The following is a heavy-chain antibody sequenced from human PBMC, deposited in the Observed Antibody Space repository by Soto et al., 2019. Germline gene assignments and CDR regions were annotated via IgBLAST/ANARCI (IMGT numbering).Heavy chain of an antibody. J-gene: IGHJ5*02. CDR3: ARGGTYGDSHNWFDP. CDR1: GGTFSSYA. D-gene: IGHD4-17*01. Sequence: RASVKVSFKASGGTFSSYAISWVRQAPGQGLEWMGGIIPIFGTANYAQKFQGRVTITADKSTSTAYMELSSLRSEDTAVYYCARGGTYGDSHNWFDPWGQGTLVTVSS. CDR2: IIPIFGTA. V-gene: IGHV1-69*06.